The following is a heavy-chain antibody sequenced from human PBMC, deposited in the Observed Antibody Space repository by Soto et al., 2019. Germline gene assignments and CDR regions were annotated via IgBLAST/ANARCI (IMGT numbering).Heavy chain of an antibody. J-gene: IGHJ3*01. CDR1: DGSISSSVYF. D-gene: IGHD3-22*01. CDR2: IFYTGIT. CDR3: ARLYYCDDGTCYYIFAL. V-gene: IGHV4-39*01. Sequence: SETLSLTCTVSDGSISSSVYFWGWIRQPPGKGLEWIGSIFYTGITYYNPSLKSRVTISVDTSKNQFSLKLGSVTAADTAVYYCARLYYCDDGTCYYIFALWGQGXMVTVS.